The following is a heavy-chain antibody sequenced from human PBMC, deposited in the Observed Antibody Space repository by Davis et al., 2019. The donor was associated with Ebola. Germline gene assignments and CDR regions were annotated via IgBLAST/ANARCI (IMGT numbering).Heavy chain of an antibody. CDR1: GFTFSDYY. J-gene: IGHJ6*02. D-gene: IGHD4-17*01. V-gene: IGHV3-11*01. Sequence: PGGSLRLSCAASGFTFSDYYMSWIRQAPGKGLEWVSYISSSGSTIYYADSVKGRFTISRDNAKNSLYLQMNSLRAEDTAVYYCARGPPTDYGDYDAYYYYGMDVWGQGTTVTVSS. CDR3: ARGPPTDYGDYDAYYYYGMDV. CDR2: ISSSGSTI.